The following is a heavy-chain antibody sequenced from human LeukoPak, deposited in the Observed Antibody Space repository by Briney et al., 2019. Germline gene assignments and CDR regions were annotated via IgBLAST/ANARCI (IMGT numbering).Heavy chain of an antibody. V-gene: IGHV1-18*01. CDR1: GYTFTSYG. D-gene: IGHD4-23*01. J-gene: IGHJ1*01. CDR2: ISAYNGNT. CDR3: AGARVTQSFSEYFQH. Sequence: ASVKVSCKASGYTFTSYGISWVRQAPGQGLEWMGWISAYNGNTNYAQKLQGRVTMTTDTSTSTAYMELRSLRSDDTAVYYCAGARVTQSFSEYFQHWGQGTLVTVSS.